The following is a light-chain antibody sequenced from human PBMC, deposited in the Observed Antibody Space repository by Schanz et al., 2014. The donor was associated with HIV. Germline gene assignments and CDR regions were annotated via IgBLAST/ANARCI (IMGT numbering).Light chain of an antibody. Sequence: QSVLTQPPSVSGAPGQRVTISCTGSSSNIGAGYDVHWYQQPPGTAPKLLVFDGSNRPSGVPDRFSGSKSGTSASLVISGLQGDDEGDYFCQSFDTSLSEVVFGGGTKLTVL. V-gene: IGLV1-40*01. CDR2: DGS. CDR3: QSFDTSLSEVV. CDR1: SSNIGAGYD. J-gene: IGLJ2*01.